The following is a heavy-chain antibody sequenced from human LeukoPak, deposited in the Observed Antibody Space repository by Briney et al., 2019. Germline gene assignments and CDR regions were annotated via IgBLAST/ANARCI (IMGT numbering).Heavy chain of an antibody. J-gene: IGHJ4*02. V-gene: IGHV1-18*01. CDR3: ASSLGYYDSSGYYYRY. D-gene: IGHD3-22*01. Sequence: ALVKVSCKASGYTFTSYDISWVRQAPGQGLEWMGWISAYNGNTNYAQKLQGRVTMTTDTSTSTAYMELRSLRSDDTAVYYCASSLGYYDSSGYYYRYWGQGTLVTVSS. CDR1: GYTFTSYD. CDR2: ISAYNGNT.